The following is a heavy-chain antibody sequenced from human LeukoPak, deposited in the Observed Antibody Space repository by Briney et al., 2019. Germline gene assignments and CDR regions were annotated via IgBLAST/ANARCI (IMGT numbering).Heavy chain of an antibody. V-gene: IGHV5-51*01. D-gene: IGHD6-19*01. J-gene: IGHJ4*02. CDR2: IYPGDSDT. CDR3: ARQHDSSGWYVHFDY. Sequence: PGESLKISCKGSGYSFTSYWIGWVRQMPGKGLEWMGIIYPGDSDTRYSPSFQGQVTISADKSISTAYLQWSSLKASDTAMYYCARQHDSSGWYVHFDYWGQGILVTVSS. CDR1: GYSFTSYW.